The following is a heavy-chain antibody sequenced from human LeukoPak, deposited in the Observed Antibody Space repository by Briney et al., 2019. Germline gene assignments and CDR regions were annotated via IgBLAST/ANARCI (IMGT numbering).Heavy chain of an antibody. D-gene: IGHD5-24*01. CDR1: GFTFDDYA. CDR2: ISWNSDSI. Sequence: PGGSLRLSCAASGFTFDDYAMHWVRQAPGKGLEWVSGISWNSDSIDYADSVKGRFTISRDNAENSLYLQMNSLRAEDTALYYCAKVEMAVISNPTAFDIWGQGTMVTVSS. V-gene: IGHV3-9*01. J-gene: IGHJ3*02. CDR3: AKVEMAVISNPTAFDI.